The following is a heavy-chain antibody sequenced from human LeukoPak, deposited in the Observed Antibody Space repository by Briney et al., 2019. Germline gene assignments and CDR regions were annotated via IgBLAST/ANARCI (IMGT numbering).Heavy chain of an antibody. Sequence: GGSLRLSCAASGFTFSSYWMSWVRQAPGKGLEWVANIKQDGSEKYYVDSVKGRFTISRDNAKNSLYLQMNSLRAGDTAVYYCARDCPYSSGWPSWDYWGQGTLVTVSS. CDR1: GFTFSSYW. V-gene: IGHV3-7*01. CDR3: ARDCPYSSGWPSWDY. J-gene: IGHJ4*02. CDR2: IKQDGSEK. D-gene: IGHD6-19*01.